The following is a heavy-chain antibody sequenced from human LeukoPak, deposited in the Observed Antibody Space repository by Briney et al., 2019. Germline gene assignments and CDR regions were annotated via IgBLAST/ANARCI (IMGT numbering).Heavy chain of an antibody. D-gene: IGHD2/OR15-2a*01. V-gene: IGHV3-33*08. J-gene: IGHJ4*02. CDR3: ARGSNSSYSIDY. CDR2: IWYDGSNE. CDR1: GFSYSSYG. Sequence: GWSLRLSCAVSGFSYSSYGMHWVRQARAKELEWVAVIWYDGSNEKYADSVKGRFTISRDNSKNTLYLQINSQRDEHTAVYFCARGSNSSYSIDYWGQGTLVTVS.